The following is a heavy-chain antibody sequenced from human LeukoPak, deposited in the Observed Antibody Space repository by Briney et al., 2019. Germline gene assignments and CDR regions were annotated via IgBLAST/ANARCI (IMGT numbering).Heavy chain of an antibody. Sequence: PGGSLRLSCAASGFLFGNCAIHWFRQAPGKGLEWVATVSYDGSYEFYPDSVKGRFTISRNDSDKTVHLQMSSLRPEDSGVFYCAKGRGPLYYYAVDAWGQGTTVTVSS. V-gene: IGHV3-30*18. CDR2: VSYDGSYE. CDR3: AKGRGPLYYYAVDA. CDR1: GFLFGNCA. D-gene: IGHD1-14*01. J-gene: IGHJ6*02.